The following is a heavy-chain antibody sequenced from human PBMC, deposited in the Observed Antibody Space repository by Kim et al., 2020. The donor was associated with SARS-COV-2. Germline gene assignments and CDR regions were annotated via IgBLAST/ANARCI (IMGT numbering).Heavy chain of an antibody. J-gene: IGHJ6*01. V-gene: IGHV1-3*01. CDR3: AREGSTGQYYYYGMDV. CDR2: INAGNGNT. CDR1: GYTFTSYA. D-gene: IGHD2-2*01. Sequence: ASVKVSCKASGYTFTSYAMHWVRQAPGQRLEWMGWINAGNGNTKYSQKFQGRVTITRDTSASTAYMELSSLRSEDTAVYYCAREGSTGQYYYYGMDVWGPRDHGHRLL.